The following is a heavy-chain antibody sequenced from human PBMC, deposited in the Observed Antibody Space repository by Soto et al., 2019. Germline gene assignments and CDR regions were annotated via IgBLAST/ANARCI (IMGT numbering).Heavy chain of an antibody. CDR2: IYYSGST. V-gene: IGHV4-61*01. D-gene: IGHD3-22*01. CDR1: GGSVSSGSYY. Sequence: PSETLSLTCTVSGGSVSSGSYYWSWIRHPPGKGLEWIGYIYYSGSTNYNPSLKSRVTISVDTSKNQFSLKLSSVTAADTAVYYCARDNYYYDSSGSYFDYWGQGTLVTVSS. J-gene: IGHJ4*02. CDR3: ARDNYYYDSSGSYFDY.